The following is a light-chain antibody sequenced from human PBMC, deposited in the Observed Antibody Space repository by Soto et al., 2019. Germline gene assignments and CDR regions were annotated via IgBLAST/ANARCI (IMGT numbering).Light chain of an antibody. CDR3: TSYATGSAHV. J-gene: IGLJ1*01. Sequence: QSALTQPPSVSGSPGQSVTLSCTGTSSDVGGYNRVSWYQQPPGKAPKLLIYDVSNRPSGGSTRFSGSKSGNTASLTISGLQAEDEADYYCTSYATGSAHVFGPGTKLTVL. CDR2: DVS. CDR1: SSDVGGYNR. V-gene: IGLV2-18*02.